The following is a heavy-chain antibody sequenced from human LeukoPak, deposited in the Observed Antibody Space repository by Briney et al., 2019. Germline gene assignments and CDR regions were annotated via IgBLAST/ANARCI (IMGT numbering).Heavy chain of an antibody. D-gene: IGHD3-16*01. V-gene: IGHV3-7*03. J-gene: IGHJ6*02. Sequence: GGSLRLSCAASGFTFSSHWMSWARQAPGKGLEWVASISHNGNVNYYVDSVKGRFTISRDNAKNSLYLQMSNLRAEDTAVYFCARGGGLDVWGQGATVTVSS. CDR1: GFTFSSHW. CDR3: ARGGGLDV. CDR2: ISHNGNVN.